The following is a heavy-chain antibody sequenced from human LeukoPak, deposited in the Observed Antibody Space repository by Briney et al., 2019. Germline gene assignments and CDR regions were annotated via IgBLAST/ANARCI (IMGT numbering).Heavy chain of an antibody. V-gene: IGHV6-1*01. CDR3: ARDRGRIVDS. D-gene: IGHD2-15*01. CDR2: TYYRSKWYN. J-gene: IGHJ4*02. Sequence: SQTLSLTCALYGDSVSSNSAAWNWIRQSPSRGLEWLARTYYRSKWYNDYAVSVKSRITINPDTSKNQLSLQLNSMTPEDTAVYYCARDRGRIVDSWGQGTLVTVSS. CDR1: GDSVSSNSAA.